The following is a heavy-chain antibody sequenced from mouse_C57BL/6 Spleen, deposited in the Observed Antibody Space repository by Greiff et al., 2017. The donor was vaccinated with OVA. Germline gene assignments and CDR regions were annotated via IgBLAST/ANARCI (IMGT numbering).Heavy chain of an antibody. D-gene: IGHD2-5*01. Sequence: EVMLVESGEGLVKPGGSLKLSCAASGFTFSSYAMSWVRQTPEKRLEWVAYISSGGDYIYYADTVKGRFTISRDNARNTLYLQMSSLKSEDTAMYYCTRDSPFPYSNYGFDYWGQGTTLTVSS. CDR1: GFTFSSYA. CDR2: ISSGGDYI. V-gene: IGHV5-9-1*02. J-gene: IGHJ2*01. CDR3: TRDSPFPYSNYGFDY.